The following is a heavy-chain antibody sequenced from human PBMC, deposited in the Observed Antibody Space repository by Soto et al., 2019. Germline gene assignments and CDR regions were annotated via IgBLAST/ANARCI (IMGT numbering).Heavy chain of an antibody. Sequence: PSETLSLTCTVSGGSISSYYWSWIRQPPGKGLEWIGYIYYSGSTNYNPSLKSRVTISVDTSKNQFSLKLSSVTAADTAVYYCARARGYYYGSGSYYNFDYWGQGTLVTVSS. D-gene: IGHD3-10*01. V-gene: IGHV4-59*01. J-gene: IGHJ4*02. CDR2: IYYSGST. CDR1: GGSISSYY. CDR3: ARARGYYYGSGSYYNFDY.